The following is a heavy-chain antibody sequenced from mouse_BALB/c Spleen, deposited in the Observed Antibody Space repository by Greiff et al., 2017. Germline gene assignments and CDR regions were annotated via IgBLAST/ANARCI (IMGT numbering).Heavy chain of an antibody. CDR1: GYTFTSYV. Sequence: VQLQQSGPELVKPGASVKMSCKASGYTFTSYVMHWVKQKPGQGLEWIGYINPYNDGTKYNEKFKGKATLTSDKSSSTAYMELSSLTSEDSAVYYCARSGYYYGSSYDAMDYWGQGTSVTVSS. V-gene: IGHV1-14*01. CDR3: ARSGYYYGSSYDAMDY. J-gene: IGHJ4*01. CDR2: INPYNDGT. D-gene: IGHD1-1*01.